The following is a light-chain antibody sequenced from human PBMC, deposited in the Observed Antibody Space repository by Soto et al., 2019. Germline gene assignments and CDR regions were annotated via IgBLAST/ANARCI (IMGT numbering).Light chain of an antibody. CDR1: QSVSSSY. V-gene: IGKV3-20*01. Sequence: EIVLTQSPGTLSLSPGERATLSCRASQSVSSSYLAWYQQKPGQAPRLLLYGASSRATGIPDRFSGSGSGTDFTLTISRLEPEDFAVYYCQQYGSSPSLTFGPETKVDIK. CDR3: QQYGSSPSLT. CDR2: GAS. J-gene: IGKJ3*01.